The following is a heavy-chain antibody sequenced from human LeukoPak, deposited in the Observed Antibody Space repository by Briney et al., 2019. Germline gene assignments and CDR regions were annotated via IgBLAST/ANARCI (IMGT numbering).Heavy chain of an antibody. CDR1: GFTFRNYG. CDR3: AKGYDSTYYHYYFMDV. D-gene: IGHD3-22*01. V-gene: IGHV3-23*01. Sequence: PGGSLRLSCAASGFTFRNYGMSWVRQAPGKGLEWVSALSDSGTTTYYADSVKGRFTISRDISKNTLYLQMNSLRVEDTAVYYCAKGYDSTYYHYYFMDVWGKGTTVTISS. J-gene: IGHJ6*03. CDR2: LSDSGTTT.